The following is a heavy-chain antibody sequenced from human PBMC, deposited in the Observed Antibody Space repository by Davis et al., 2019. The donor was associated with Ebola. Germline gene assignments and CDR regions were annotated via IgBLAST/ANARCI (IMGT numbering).Heavy chain of an antibody. CDR1: GYIFTGYY. V-gene: IGHV1-2*04. Sequence: ASVKVSCKASGYIFTGYYMHWVRQAPGQGLEWMGWINPNSGGTNYAQKFQGWVTMTRDTSISTAYMELSRLRSDDTAVYYCAREHYGDGSEDFFDYWGQGTLVTVSS. D-gene: IGHD4-17*01. CDR3: AREHYGDGSEDFFDY. CDR2: INPNSGGT. J-gene: IGHJ4*02.